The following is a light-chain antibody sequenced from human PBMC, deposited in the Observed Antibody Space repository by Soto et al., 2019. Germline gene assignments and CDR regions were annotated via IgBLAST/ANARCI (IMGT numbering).Light chain of an antibody. CDR3: QQYNNWPET. V-gene: IGKV3-15*01. Sequence: EIVMTQSPAILSVSPGERATLSCRASQSVSSNLAWYQQNPGQAPRLLIYGASTRATGIPARFSGSGSGTEFTLTISSLQSEDFAVYYCQQYNNWPETFGQGTKVDIK. CDR1: QSVSSN. CDR2: GAS. J-gene: IGKJ1*01.